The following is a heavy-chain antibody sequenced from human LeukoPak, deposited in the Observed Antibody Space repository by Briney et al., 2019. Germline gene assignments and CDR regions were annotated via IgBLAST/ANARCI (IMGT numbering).Heavy chain of an antibody. CDR2: ISYDGSNK. V-gene: IGHV3-30*03. CDR1: GFTFSSYG. J-gene: IGHJ4*02. Sequence: GRSLRLSCAASGFTFSSYGMHWVRQAPGKGLEWVAVISYDGSNKYYADSVKGRFTISRDNSKNTLYLQMNSLRAEDTAVYYCARKVSRFDYFDYWGQGTLVTVSS. CDR3: ARKVSRFDYFDY.